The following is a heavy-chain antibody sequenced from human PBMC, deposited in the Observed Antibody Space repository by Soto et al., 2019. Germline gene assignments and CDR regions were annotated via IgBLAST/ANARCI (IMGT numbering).Heavy chain of an antibody. CDR2: INAGNGNT. D-gene: IGHD7-27*01. V-gene: IGHV1-3*01. J-gene: IGHJ6*02. CDR3: ARDPPTSWGYYYYGMDV. Sequence: ASVKVSCKASGYTFTSYAMHWVRQAPGQRLEWMGWINAGNGNTKYSQKFQGRVTITRDTSASTAYMELSSLRSEDTAVYYCARDPPTSWGYYYYGMDVWGQGTTVTVSS. CDR1: GYTFTSYA.